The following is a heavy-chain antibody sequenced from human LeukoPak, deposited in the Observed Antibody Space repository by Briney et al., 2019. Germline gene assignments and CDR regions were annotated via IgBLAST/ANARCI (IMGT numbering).Heavy chain of an antibody. CDR2: ISTYNGDT. CDR3: ARDEGRVSGGYNP. D-gene: IGHD3-10*01. Sequence: GASVKVSCKAPGYTFTRHGISWVRQAPGQGLEWMGWISTYNGDTTYAQELQGRVTITTDPSTSTAYMEMRSLRFDDTAVYYCARDEGRVSGGYNPWGQGTLVIVSS. J-gene: IGHJ5*02. CDR1: GYTFTRHG. V-gene: IGHV1-18*01.